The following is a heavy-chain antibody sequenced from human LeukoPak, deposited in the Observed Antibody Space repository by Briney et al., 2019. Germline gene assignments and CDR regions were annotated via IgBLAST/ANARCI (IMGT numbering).Heavy chain of an antibody. CDR3: ARDKSAYYYDSSGYYPHY. J-gene: IGHJ4*02. Sequence: ASVKVSCKASGYTFTGYYMHWVRQAPGQGLEWMGWINPNSGGTNYAQKFQGRVTMTRDTSISTAYTELSRLRSDDTAVYYCARDKSAYYYDSSGYYPHYWGQGTLVTVSS. D-gene: IGHD3-22*01. CDR2: INPNSGGT. CDR1: GYTFTGYY. V-gene: IGHV1-2*02.